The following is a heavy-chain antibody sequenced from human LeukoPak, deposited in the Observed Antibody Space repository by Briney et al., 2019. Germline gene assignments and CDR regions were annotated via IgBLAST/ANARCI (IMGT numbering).Heavy chain of an antibody. J-gene: IGHJ4*02. D-gene: IGHD6-13*01. CDR2: INPNSGGT. Sequence: ASVKVSCKASGYTFTGYYMHWVRQAPGQGLEWMGWINPNSGGTNYAQKFQGWVTMTRDTSISTAYMELSRLRSDDTAVYYCARDRGYSSSWPYYFDYWGQGTLVTVSS. CDR1: GYTFTGYY. CDR3: ARDRGYSSSWPYYFDY. V-gene: IGHV1-2*04.